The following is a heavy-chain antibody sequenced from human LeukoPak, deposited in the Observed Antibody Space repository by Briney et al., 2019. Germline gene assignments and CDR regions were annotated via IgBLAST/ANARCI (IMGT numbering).Heavy chain of an antibody. Sequence: ASVKVSCKASGYTFTRNYIHWVRQAPGQGLEWMGMIYPRDGSTSYAQKFQGRATVTRDTSTSTVHMELSGLRSEDTAVYYCARDQEGFDYWGQGTLVTVSS. CDR1: GYTFTRNY. CDR2: IYPRDGST. J-gene: IGHJ4*02. CDR3: ARDQEGFDY. V-gene: IGHV1-46*01.